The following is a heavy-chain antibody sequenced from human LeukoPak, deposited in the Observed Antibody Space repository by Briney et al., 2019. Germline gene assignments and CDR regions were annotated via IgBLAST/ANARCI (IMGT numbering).Heavy chain of an antibody. CDR1: NGSFSGYF. CDR2: INQSGTT. CDR3: ARARGQQVPIRHYFDP. V-gene: IGHV4-34*01. J-gene: IGHJ5*02. Sequence: SETLSLTCAVHNGSFSGYFWSWIRQPPGKGLEWIGEINQSGTTNYNPSLKSRVTISEDTSKNQFSLKLTSMTAADTAVYYCARARGQQVPIRHYFDPCGHGTLVTVSS. D-gene: IGHD6-13*01.